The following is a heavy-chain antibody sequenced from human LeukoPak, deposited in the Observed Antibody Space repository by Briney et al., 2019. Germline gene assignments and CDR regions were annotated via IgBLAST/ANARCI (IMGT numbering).Heavy chain of an antibody. CDR2: INPNSGGT. CDR3: ARDLAVSGLSGGFDY. CDR1: GYTFTGYY. D-gene: IGHD6-19*01. Sequence: ASVKVSCKASGYTFTGYYMHWVRQAPGQGLEWMGWINPNSGGTNYAQKFQGRVTMTRDTSISTAYMELSRLRSDDTAVYYCARDLAVSGLSGGFDYWGQGTLVTVSS. J-gene: IGHJ4*02. V-gene: IGHV1-2*02.